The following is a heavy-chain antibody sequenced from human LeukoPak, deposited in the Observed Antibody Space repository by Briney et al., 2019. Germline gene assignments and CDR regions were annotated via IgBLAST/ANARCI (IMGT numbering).Heavy chain of an antibody. CDR3: ARAGYTSSYDY. D-gene: IGHD6-19*01. CDR1: GFTFSSYW. Sequence: AGSLRLSCAASGFTFSSYWMSWVRQAPGKGLEWLANIKEDGSDKYYVDSVKGRFTISRDNAKNSLYLQMNNLRVEDTAVYYCARAGYTSSYDYWGQGTLATV. V-gene: IGHV3-7*01. J-gene: IGHJ4*02. CDR2: IKEDGSDK.